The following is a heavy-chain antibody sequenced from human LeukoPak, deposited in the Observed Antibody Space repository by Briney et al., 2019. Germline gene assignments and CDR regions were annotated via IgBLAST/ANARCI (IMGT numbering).Heavy chain of an antibody. J-gene: IGHJ4*02. CDR3: AKVPGYSSSWAHFDY. CDR1: GFTFSSYG. CDR2: ISYDGSNK. D-gene: IGHD6-13*01. Sequence: PGGSLRLSCAASGFTFSSYGMHWVRQAPGKGLEWVAVISYDGSNKYYADSVKGRFTISRDNSKNTLYLQMNSLRAEDTAVYYCAKVPGYSSSWAHFDYWGQGTLVTVSS. V-gene: IGHV3-30*18.